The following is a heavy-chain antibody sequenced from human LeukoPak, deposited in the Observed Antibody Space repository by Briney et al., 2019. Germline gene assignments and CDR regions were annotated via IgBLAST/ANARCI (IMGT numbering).Heavy chain of an antibody. V-gene: IGHV3-23*01. CDR3: ARDRSITMVRGVIFPYYYYGMDV. Sequence: PGGSLRLSCAASGFTFSNYAMNWVRQAPGKGLDWVSAISGSGASTYYAVSVKGRFTISRDNSKNTLYLQMNSLRAEDTAVYYCARDRSITMVRGVIFPYYYYGMDVWGQGTTVTVSS. J-gene: IGHJ6*02. CDR1: GFTFSNYA. D-gene: IGHD3-10*01. CDR2: ISGSGAST.